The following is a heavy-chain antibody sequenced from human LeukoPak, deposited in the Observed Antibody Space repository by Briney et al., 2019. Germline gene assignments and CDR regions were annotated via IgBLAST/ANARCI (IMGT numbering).Heavy chain of an antibody. V-gene: IGHV4-39*07. CDR3: ARGAEYYAIWRGYAGYSDY. Sequence: SETLSLTCTVSGGSISSSNYYWSWIRQPAGKGLEWIGEINHRGSTYYNPSLRSRVTISLDRSKKKFSLKLTSVTAADTAVYFCARGAEYYAIWRGYAGYSDYWGQGISVTVSS. CDR2: INHRGST. J-gene: IGHJ4*02. D-gene: IGHD3-3*01. CDR1: GGSISSSNYY.